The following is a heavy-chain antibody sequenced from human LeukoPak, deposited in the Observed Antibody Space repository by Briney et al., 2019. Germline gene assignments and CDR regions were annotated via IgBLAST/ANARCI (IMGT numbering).Heavy chain of an antibody. CDR1: GFTFSNYG. CDR2: IRYDGSNK. Sequence: PGGSLRLSCAASGFTFSNYGMLWVRQAPGKGLEWVAFIRYDGSNKYYVDSVKGRFTVSRDNSKNTLYLQMNSLRPDDTAVYYCAKEIDTSGYSPFDYWGQGTLVTVSS. D-gene: IGHD3-22*01. V-gene: IGHV3-30*02. CDR3: AKEIDTSGYSPFDY. J-gene: IGHJ4*02.